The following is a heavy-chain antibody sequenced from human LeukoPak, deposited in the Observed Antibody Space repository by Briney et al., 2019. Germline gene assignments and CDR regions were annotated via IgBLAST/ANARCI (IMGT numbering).Heavy chain of an antibody. Sequence: GGSLRLSCAASGFTFSNAWMSWVRQAPGEGLEWLGRIKSKVHGETIDYAAPVKGRFTISRDDSKNTLYLQMNSLKTEDTAVYYCTTEYILTGYFPNLDWGQGTLVTVSS. CDR2: IKSKVHGETI. CDR3: TTEYILTGYFPNLD. D-gene: IGHD3-9*01. CDR1: GFTFSNAW. J-gene: IGHJ4*02. V-gene: IGHV3-15*01.